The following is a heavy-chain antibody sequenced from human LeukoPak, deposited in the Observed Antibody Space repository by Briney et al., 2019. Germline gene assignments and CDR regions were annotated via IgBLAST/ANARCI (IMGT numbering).Heavy chain of an antibody. CDR3: ATSYYDFWSGWTPGMDV. V-gene: IGHV4-4*07. CDR1: GGSISSYY. Sequence: NASETLSLTCTVSGGSISSYYWSWIRQPAGKGLEWIGRIYTSGSTNYNPSLKSRVTMSVDTSKNQFSLKLSSVTAADTAVYYCATSYYDFWSGWTPGMDVWGQGTTVTVSS. J-gene: IGHJ6*02. CDR2: IYTSGST. D-gene: IGHD3-3*01.